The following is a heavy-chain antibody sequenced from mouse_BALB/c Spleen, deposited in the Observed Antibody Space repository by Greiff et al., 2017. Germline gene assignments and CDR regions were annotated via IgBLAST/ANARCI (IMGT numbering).Heavy chain of an antibody. CDR3: ARGDYRYDEGSFFAY. J-gene: IGHJ3*01. CDR1: GYSITSDYA. CDR2: ISYSGST. Sequence: EVQLQESGPGLVKPSQSLSLTCTVTGYSITSDYAWNWIRQFPGNKLEWMGYISYSGSTSYNPSLKSRISITRDTSKNQFFLQLNSVTTEDTATYYCARGDYRYDEGSFFAYWGQGTLVTVSA. V-gene: IGHV3-2*02. D-gene: IGHD2-14*01.